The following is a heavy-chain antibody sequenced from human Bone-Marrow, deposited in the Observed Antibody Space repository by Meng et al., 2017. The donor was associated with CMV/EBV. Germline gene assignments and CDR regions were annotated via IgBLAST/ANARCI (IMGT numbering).Heavy chain of an antibody. CDR3: ARAAPFSGSYWVDY. Sequence: GSLRLSCTVSNGSITSSSYYWGWIRQPPRKGLEWIGSMSYSGSGYYNPSLQSRVTISVDTSKNQFSLKLSSVTAADTAVYYCARAAPFSGSYWVDYWGQGTLVTVSS. CDR1: NGSITSSSYY. J-gene: IGHJ4*02. D-gene: IGHD1-26*01. V-gene: IGHV4-39*07. CDR2: MSYSGSG.